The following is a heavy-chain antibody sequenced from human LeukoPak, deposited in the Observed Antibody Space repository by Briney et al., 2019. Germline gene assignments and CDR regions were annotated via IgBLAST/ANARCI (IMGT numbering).Heavy chain of an antibody. CDR3: ARVATTVTTLYFQH. V-gene: IGHV1-2*02. Sequence: GASVKVSCKASGYTFTGYYMHWVRQAPGQGREWMGWISPNSGGANYAQKFQGRVTRTRDTSISTAYMELSSLRSDDTAVYYCARVATTVTTLYFQHWGQGTLVTVSS. D-gene: IGHD4-17*01. CDR1: GYTFTGYY. CDR2: ISPNSGGA. J-gene: IGHJ1*01.